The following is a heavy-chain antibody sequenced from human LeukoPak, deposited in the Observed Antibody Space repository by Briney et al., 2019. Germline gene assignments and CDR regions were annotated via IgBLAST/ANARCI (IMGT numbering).Heavy chain of an antibody. CDR1: GFTFSSYG. CDR2: IWYDGSNK. V-gene: IGHV3-33*01. CDR3: AREPFLRWYREYYFDY. D-gene: IGHD4-23*01. J-gene: IGHJ4*02. Sequence: GGSLRLSCAASGFTFSSYGMHWVRQAPGKGLEWVAVIWYDGSNKYYADSVKGRFTISRDNSKNTLYLQMNSLRAEDTAVYYCAREPFLRWYREYYFDYWGQGTLVTVSS.